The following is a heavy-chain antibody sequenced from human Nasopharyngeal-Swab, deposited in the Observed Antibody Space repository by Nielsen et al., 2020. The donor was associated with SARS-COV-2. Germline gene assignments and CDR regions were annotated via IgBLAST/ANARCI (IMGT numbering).Heavy chain of an antibody. CDR2: IGSSGRTI. J-gene: IGHJ3*01. CDR3: ARVRSSGWFDAYDV. V-gene: IGHV3-48*04. D-gene: IGHD6-19*01. Sequence: GASLKISCAASGFTFNTYRMNWVRQAPRKGLEWVSNIGSSGRTIYYADSVKGRFTISRDNANNSLYLQMNILRAEDTAVYYCARVRSSGWFDAYDVWGQGTMVTVSS. CDR1: GFTFNTYR.